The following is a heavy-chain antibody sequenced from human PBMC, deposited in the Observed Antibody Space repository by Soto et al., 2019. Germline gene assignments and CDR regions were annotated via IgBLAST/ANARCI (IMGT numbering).Heavy chain of an antibody. CDR1: GGSISSSSYY. J-gene: IGHJ5*02. CDR2: IYYSGST. V-gene: IGHV4-39*01. D-gene: IGHD3-9*01. Sequence: QLQLQESGPGLVKPSETLSLTYTVSGGSISSSSYYWGWIRQPPGKGLEWIGSIYYSGSTYYNPSLKSRVTISVDTSKNQFYLKLSSVTAADTAVYYCARQWGQEYFDWLEASNWFDPWGQGTLVTVSS. CDR3: ARQWGQEYFDWLEASNWFDP.